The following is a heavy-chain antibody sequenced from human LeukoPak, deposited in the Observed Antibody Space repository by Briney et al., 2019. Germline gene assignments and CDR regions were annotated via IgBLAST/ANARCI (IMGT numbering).Heavy chain of an antibody. CDR3: ARVVGSTLDY. Sequence: PGGSLRLSCAASGFSFSDYYMSWIRQAPGKGPEWVSYITSSGGTISYADSVKGRFTISRDNAKNLLYLQMNSLRAEDTAVYYCARVVGSTLDYWGQGTLVTVSS. CDR1: GFSFSDYY. CDR2: ITSSGGTI. J-gene: IGHJ4*02. V-gene: IGHV3-11*01. D-gene: IGHD1-26*01.